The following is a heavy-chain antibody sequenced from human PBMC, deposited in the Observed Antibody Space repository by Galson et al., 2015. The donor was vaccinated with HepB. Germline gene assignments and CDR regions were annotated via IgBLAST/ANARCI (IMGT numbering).Heavy chain of an antibody. Sequence: SLRLSCAASGFTFSSYWMNWVRQAPGKGLEWVASIKQDGTEKYYVDSVKGRFTIFRDNAKNSLYVQMNSLRAEDTAVYYCARDYDPGARPLWYFDLWGRGTLVTVSS. CDR1: GFTFSSYW. V-gene: IGHV3-7*01. CDR3: ARDYDPGARPLWYFDL. CDR2: IKQDGTEK. J-gene: IGHJ2*01. D-gene: IGHD3-3*01.